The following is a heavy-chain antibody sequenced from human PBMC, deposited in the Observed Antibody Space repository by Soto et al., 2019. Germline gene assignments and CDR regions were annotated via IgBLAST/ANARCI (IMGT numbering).Heavy chain of an antibody. CDR2: INPNSGGT. V-gene: IGHV1-2*04. CDR3: ARGPPQGARFGGYMDV. J-gene: IGHJ6*03. Sequence: ASVKVSCKASGYTFTGYYMHWVRQAPGQGLEWMGWINPNSGGTNYAQKFQGWVTMTRDTSISTAYMELSRLRSDDTAVYYCARGPPQGARFGGYMDVWGKGTTVTVSS. D-gene: IGHD2-15*01. CDR1: GYTFTGYY.